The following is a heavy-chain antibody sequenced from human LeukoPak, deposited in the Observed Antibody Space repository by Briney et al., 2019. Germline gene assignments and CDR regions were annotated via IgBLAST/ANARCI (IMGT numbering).Heavy chain of an antibody. J-gene: IGHJ6*02. Sequence: PSETLSLTCTVSGGSISSGDYYWNWIRQPPGKGLEWIGFIYYSGSTDYNPSLKSRVTISVDTSKNQFSLKLSSVTAADTAVYYCARARNYYDILTGRYGMDVWGQGTTVTVSS. V-gene: IGHV4-30-4*08. CDR1: GGSISSGDYY. CDR2: IYYSGST. CDR3: ARARNYYDILTGRYGMDV. D-gene: IGHD3-9*01.